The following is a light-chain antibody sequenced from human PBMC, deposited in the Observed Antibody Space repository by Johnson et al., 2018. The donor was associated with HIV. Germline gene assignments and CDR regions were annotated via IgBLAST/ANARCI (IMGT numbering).Light chain of an antibody. CDR3: GTWDSSLSAGGV. J-gene: IGLJ1*01. Sequence: QSVLTQPPSVSAAPGQKVTISCSGSSSNIGNNYVSWYQQLPGTAPKLLIYENNKRPSGIPDRFSGSKYGTSATLGITGLQTGDEADYYCGTWDSSLSAGGVFGTGTKVTVL. CDR1: SSNIGNNY. CDR2: ENN. V-gene: IGLV1-51*02.